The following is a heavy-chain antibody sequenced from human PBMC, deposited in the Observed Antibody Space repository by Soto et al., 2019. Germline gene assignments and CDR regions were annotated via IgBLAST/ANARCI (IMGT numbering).Heavy chain of an antibody. CDR2: LYNTGST. CDR1: GGSISRYY. V-gene: IGHV4-59*01. CDR3: ARVPDY. J-gene: IGHJ4*02. Sequence: PSETLSLTCTVSGGSISRYYWSWIRQPPGKGLEWIGYLYNTGSTIYNPSLESRVTISVDTSKNQFPLNLNSVTAADTAVYYCARVPDYWGQGILVTVSS. D-gene: IGHD2-2*01.